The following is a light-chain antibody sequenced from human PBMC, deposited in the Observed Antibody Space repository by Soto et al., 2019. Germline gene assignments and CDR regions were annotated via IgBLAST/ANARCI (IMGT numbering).Light chain of an antibody. J-gene: IGKJ4*01. CDR2: DAS. Sequence: DIQMTQSPSSLSASVGDRVTITCQASQDISSSISWYQQRPGKAPKLVIHDASTLETGVPSRLSGSGSGTEFTFTITTLQSEDIATYYCHQYHSLPLTFGGGTKVDIK. V-gene: IGKV1-33*01. CDR1: QDISSS. CDR3: HQYHSLPLT.